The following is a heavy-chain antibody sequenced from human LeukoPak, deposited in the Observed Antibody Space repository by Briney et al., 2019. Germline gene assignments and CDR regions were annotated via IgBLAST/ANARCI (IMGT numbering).Heavy chain of an antibody. V-gene: IGHV4-30-2*01. CDR2: IYHSGST. D-gene: IGHD6-13*01. CDR3: ARDRPPHMRSSSSVGSYYMDV. J-gene: IGHJ6*03. CDR1: GGSVSSGGYS. Sequence: PSETLSLTCAVSGGSVSSGGYSWSWIRQPPGKGLEWIGYIYHSGSTYYNPSLKSRVTISVDRSKNQFSLKLSSVTAADTAVYYCARDRPPHMRSSSSVGSYYMDVWGKGTTVTVSS.